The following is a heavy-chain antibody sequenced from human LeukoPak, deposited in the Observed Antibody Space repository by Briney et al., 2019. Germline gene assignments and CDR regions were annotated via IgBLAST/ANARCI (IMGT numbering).Heavy chain of an antibody. J-gene: IGHJ6*02. CDR1: GFTFSSYA. CDR2: ISGSGGST. Sequence: GGSLRLSCAASGFTFSSYAMSWVRQAPGKGLEWVSGISGSGGSTHYADSVKGRFTISRDNSKNTLYLQMDSLRAEDTAVYYCAKGGYCSSATCYPYHYAMDVWGQGTTVTVSS. CDR3: AKGGYCSSATCYPYHYAMDV. D-gene: IGHD2-2*01. V-gene: IGHV3-23*01.